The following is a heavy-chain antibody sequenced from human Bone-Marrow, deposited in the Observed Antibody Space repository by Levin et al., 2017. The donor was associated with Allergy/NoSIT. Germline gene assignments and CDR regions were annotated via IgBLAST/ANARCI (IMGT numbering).Heavy chain of an antibody. CDR2: INPNSGGT. D-gene: IGHD2-15*01. CDR3: ARALDCSGGSCFSGIDY. J-gene: IGHJ4*02. Sequence: GESLKISCKASGYTFTGYYMHWVRQAPGQGLEWMGWINPNSGGTNYAQKFQGRVTMTRDTSISTAYMELSRLRSDDTAVYYCARALDCSGGSCFSGIDYWGQGTLVTVSS. CDR1: GYTFTGYY. V-gene: IGHV1-2*02.